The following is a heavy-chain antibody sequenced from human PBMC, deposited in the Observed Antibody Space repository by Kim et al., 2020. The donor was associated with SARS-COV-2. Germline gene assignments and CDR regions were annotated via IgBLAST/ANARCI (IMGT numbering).Heavy chain of an antibody. CDR3: ARVSEGSGSYYADY. V-gene: IGHV1-18*01. J-gene: IGHJ4*02. Sequence: AQKLKGRVTMTTDTSTSTAYMELRSLRSDDTAVYYCARVSEGSGSYYADYWGQGTLVTVSS. D-gene: IGHD3-10*01.